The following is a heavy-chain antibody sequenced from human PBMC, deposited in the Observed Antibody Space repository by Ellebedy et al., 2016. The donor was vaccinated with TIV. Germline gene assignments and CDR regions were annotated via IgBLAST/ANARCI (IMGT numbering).Heavy chain of an antibody. J-gene: IGHJ4*02. CDR1: GGSISSYY. V-gene: IGHV4-59*08. CDR3: ARRVIRFEYFDF. D-gene: IGHD3-10*01. Sequence: MPSETLSLTCSVSGGSISSYYWSWIRQPPGKGLEWIGNIYYSGSTNYNPSLKSRVTMSVDTSRNQFSLKLRSVTAADTAVYYCARRVIRFEYFDFWGQGRLVTVAS. CDR2: IYYSGST.